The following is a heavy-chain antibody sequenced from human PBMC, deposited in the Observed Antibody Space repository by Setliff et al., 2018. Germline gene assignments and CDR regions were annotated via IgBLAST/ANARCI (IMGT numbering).Heavy chain of an antibody. CDR2: IYHGGKT. Sequence: SETLSLTCTVSGGSISSGVYYWGWIRQPPGKGLEWIGRIYHGGKTYYNTSLESRLTISVDTSKNQFSLKLRSVTAADTAVYYCARGLPSGWYRGFDFWGQGSLVTVSS. CDR1: GGSISSGVYY. D-gene: IGHD6-19*01. CDR3: ARGLPSGWYRGFDF. V-gene: IGHV4-39*01. J-gene: IGHJ4*02.